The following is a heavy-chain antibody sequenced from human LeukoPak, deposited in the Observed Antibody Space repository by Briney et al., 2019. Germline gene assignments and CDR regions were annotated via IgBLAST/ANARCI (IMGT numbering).Heavy chain of an antibody. J-gene: IGHJ6*02. CDR2: IKQDGSEK. V-gene: IGHV3-7*01. CDR3: ARDLIDVLTGYYYYYGMDV. CDR1: GFTFTNYW. Sequence: GGSLRLSCAASGFTFTNYWMSWVRQAPGKGLEWVANIKQDGSEKYYVDSVKGRFTISRDNAKNSLYLQMNSLRAEDTAVYYCARDLIDVLTGYYYYYGMDVWGQGTTVTVSS. D-gene: IGHD3-9*01.